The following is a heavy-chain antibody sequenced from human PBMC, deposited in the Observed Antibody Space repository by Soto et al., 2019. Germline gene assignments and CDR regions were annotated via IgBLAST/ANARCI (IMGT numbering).Heavy chain of an antibody. D-gene: IGHD2-2*03. J-gene: IGHJ5*02. Sequence: GESLKISCNGSRYSFGMFWIGWVLHTSGKGLEYMGIIYPGDSDTKYNPSFQGQVTMSVDKSINTAYLQWRSLKASDTAIYYCVRHAFTMDRGPFDPWGQGTQVTVSS. CDR3: VRHAFTMDRGPFDP. CDR1: RYSFGMFW. CDR2: IYPGDSDT. V-gene: IGHV5-51*01.